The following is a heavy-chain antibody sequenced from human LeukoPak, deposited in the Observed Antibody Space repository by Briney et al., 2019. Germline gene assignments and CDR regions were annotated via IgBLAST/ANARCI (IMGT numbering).Heavy chain of an antibody. D-gene: IGHD5-18*01. CDR1: GFTFSSYG. CDR2: ISYDGSNK. Sequence: GGSLRLSCAASGFTFSSYGMPWVRQAPGKGLEWVAVISYDGSNKYYADSVKGRFTISRDNSKNTLYLQMNSLRAGDAAVYYCAQATSLRGYSYGAVDYWGQGALVTVSS. J-gene: IGHJ4*02. CDR3: AQATSLRGYSYGAVDY. V-gene: IGHV3-30*18.